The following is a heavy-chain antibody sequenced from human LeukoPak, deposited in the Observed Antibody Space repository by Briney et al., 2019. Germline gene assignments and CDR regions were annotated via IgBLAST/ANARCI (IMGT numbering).Heavy chain of an antibody. V-gene: IGHV3-11*01. CDR3: AGGGYYSAVYYYYYYMDV. CDR1: GLTFSDYY. Sequence: GGSLRLSCAASGLTFSDYYMSWIRQAPGKGLEWVSYISSSGSTIYYADSVKGRFTISRDNAKNSLYLQMNSLRAEDTAVYYCAGGGYYSAVYYYYYYMDVWGKGTTVTVSS. CDR2: ISSSGSTI. D-gene: IGHD3-22*01. J-gene: IGHJ6*03.